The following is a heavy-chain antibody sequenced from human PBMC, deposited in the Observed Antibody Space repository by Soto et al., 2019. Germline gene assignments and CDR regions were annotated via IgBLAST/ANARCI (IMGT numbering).Heavy chain of an antibody. CDR2: FDPEDGET. J-gene: IGHJ6*02. D-gene: IGHD3-10*01. CDR1: GYTLTELS. CDR3: ATGGARYYGSGSSYYYGMDV. Sequence: ASVKVSCKVSGYTLTELSMHWVRQAPGKGLEWMGGFDPEDGETIYAQKFQGRVTMTEDTSTDTAYMELSSLRSEDTAVYYCATGGARYYGSGSSYYYGMDVCGQGTRVTVSS. V-gene: IGHV1-24*01.